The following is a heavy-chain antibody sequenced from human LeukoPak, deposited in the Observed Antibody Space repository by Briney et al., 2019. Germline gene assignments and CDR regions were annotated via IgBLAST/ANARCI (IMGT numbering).Heavy chain of an antibody. D-gene: IGHD2-15*01. CDR2: IYYSGST. Sequence: NTSETLSLTCTVSGGSISSYYWSWIRQPPGKGLEWIGYIYYSGSTNYNPSLKSRVTISVDTSKNQFSLRLRSVTAADTAVYYCARDGFPVVDWGQGTLVTVSS. J-gene: IGHJ4*02. CDR1: GGSISSYY. V-gene: IGHV4-59*12. CDR3: ARDGFPVVD.